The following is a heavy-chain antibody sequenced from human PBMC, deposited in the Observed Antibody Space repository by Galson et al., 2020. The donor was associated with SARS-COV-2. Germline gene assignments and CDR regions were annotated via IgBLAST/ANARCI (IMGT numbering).Heavy chain of an antibody. CDR3: ARQGVNMIVLVTVPGWFFDL. Sequence: SETLSLTCAVSGYSVSTTNYWGWVRLAPGKRLEWIGSIYPNGGTYYNPSLERRVTISVDTSRNQFSRTLASVTAADTAFYYCARQGVNMIVLVTVPGWFFDLWGRGTLVTVSS. CDR2: IYPNGGT. J-gene: IGHJ2*01. D-gene: IGHD2-21*02. V-gene: IGHV4-38-2*01. CDR1: GYSVSTTNY.